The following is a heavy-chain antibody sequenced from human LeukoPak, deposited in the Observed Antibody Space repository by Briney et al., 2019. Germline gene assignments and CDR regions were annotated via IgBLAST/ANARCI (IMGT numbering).Heavy chain of an antibody. Sequence: SVKVSCKASGGTFSSYAISWVRQAPGQGLEWMGGIIPIFGTANYAQKFQGRVTITTDESTSTAYMELSSLRSEDTAVYYCARGREYYYYMDVWGKGTTVTVSS. CDR3: ARGREYYYYMDV. V-gene: IGHV1-69*05. J-gene: IGHJ6*03. D-gene: IGHD3-10*01. CDR1: GGTFSSYA. CDR2: IIPIFGTA.